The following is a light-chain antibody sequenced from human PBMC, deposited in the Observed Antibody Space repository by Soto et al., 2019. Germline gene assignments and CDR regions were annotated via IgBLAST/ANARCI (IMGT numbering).Light chain of an antibody. CDR1: QGISSA. Sequence: AIQLTQSPSSLSASVGDRVTITCRASQGISSALAWYQQKPGKAPKFLIYDASSLESGVPSRFSGSGSGTEFTLSISSLQPEDFATYYCQQFKSSPHTFGGGTKVEIK. V-gene: IGKV1-13*02. J-gene: IGKJ4*01. CDR2: DAS. CDR3: QQFKSSPHT.